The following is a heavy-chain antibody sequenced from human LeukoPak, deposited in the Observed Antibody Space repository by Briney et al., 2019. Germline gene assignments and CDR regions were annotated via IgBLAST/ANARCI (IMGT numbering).Heavy chain of an antibody. J-gene: IGHJ4*02. CDR1: GFTFSGSA. Sequence: PGGPLRLSCAASGFTFSGSAMHWVRQASGKGLEWVGRIRSKANSYATAYAASVKGRFTISRDDSKNTAYLQMNSLKTEDTAVYYCTRSADGDYVLNDYWGQGTLVTVSS. CDR3: TRSADGDYVLNDY. CDR2: IRSKANSYAT. D-gene: IGHD4-17*01. V-gene: IGHV3-73*01.